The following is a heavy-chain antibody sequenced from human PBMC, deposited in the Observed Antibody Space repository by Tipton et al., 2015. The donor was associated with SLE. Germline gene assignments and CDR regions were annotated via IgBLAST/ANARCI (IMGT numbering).Heavy chain of an antibody. CDR3: AKDYLAAAGRGAFDI. CDR1: GGSFSGYY. D-gene: IGHD6-13*01. Sequence: TLSLTCTVSGGSFSGYYWSWIRQPPGKGLEWIGEINHSGSTNYNPSLKSRVTISVDTSKNQFSLKLSSVTAADTAVYYCAKDYLAAAGRGAFDIWGQGTMVTVSS. V-gene: IGHV4-34*01. J-gene: IGHJ3*02. CDR2: INHSGST.